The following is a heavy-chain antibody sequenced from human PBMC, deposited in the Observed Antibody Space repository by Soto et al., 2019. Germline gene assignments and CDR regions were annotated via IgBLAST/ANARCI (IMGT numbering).Heavy chain of an antibody. CDR3: ARTGATVYYYYYGMDV. D-gene: IGHD1-26*01. CDR2: IYHSGST. CDR1: GGSISSSNW. J-gene: IGHJ6*02. V-gene: IGHV4-4*02. Sequence: SETLSLTCAVSGGSISSSNWWSWVRQPPGKGLERIGEIYHSGSTNYNPSLKSRVTISVDKSKNQFSLKLSSVTAADTAVYYCARTGATVYYYYYGMDVWGQGTTVTVSS.